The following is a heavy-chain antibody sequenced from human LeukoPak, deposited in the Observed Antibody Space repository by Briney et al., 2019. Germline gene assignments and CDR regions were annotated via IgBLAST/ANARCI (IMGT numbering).Heavy chain of an antibody. CDR2: ISYDGSNK. CDR3: ARDLSGVTTFYYYMDV. D-gene: IGHD4-11*01. CDR1: GFTFSSYA. V-gene: IGHV3-30-3*01. J-gene: IGHJ6*03. Sequence: GGSLRLSCVASGFTFSSYAMYWVRQAPGKGLEWVAVISYDGSNKYYADSVKGRFTVSRDNSKNTLYLQMNSLRAEDTAVYYCARDLSGVTTFYYYMDVWGKGTTVTVSS.